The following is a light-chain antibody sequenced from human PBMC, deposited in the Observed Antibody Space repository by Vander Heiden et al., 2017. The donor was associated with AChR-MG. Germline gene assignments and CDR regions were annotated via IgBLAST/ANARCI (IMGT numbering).Light chain of an antibody. V-gene: IGLV2-23*02. CDR1: STDVGSYNF. Sequence: QSTLPQPASVSGSPGQSITISCTGASTDVGSYNFVSWYQQQPGKAPKLMIFEVNRRPSGVSDRFSGSKSGSTAALTISGLQAEDEADYYCCAYAGTSASYVFGSGTKVTVL. CDR2: EVN. CDR3: CAYAGTSASYV. J-gene: IGLJ1*01.